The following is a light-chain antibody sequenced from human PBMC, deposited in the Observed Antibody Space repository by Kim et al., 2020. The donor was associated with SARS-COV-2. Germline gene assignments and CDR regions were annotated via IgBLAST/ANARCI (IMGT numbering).Light chain of an antibody. V-gene: IGLV1-44*01. Sequence: GQRVTISCSGSSSNIGSNTVKWYQQLPGTAPKLLIYKYKQRPSGVPDRFSGSNSGTSPSLAISGLQSEDGADYYCAAWDDSLNGYVFGTGSKVTVL. J-gene: IGLJ1*01. CDR1: SSNIGSNT. CDR2: KYK. CDR3: AAWDDSLNGYV.